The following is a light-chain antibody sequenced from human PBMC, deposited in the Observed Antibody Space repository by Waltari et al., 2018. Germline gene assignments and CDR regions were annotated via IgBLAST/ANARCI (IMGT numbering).Light chain of an antibody. Sequence: QSALTQPPSASGSPGQSVTISCSGTSSDIGAYNYVSWYQQHPGKAPKPMIYEVIKRPSAVLPRFSGSQSGNTASLTVSELQAEDEADYYCSSYAGSNGVLFGGGTKVTVL. J-gene: IGLJ2*01. V-gene: IGLV2-8*01. CDR3: SSYAGSNGVL. CDR1: SSDIGAYNY. CDR2: EVI.